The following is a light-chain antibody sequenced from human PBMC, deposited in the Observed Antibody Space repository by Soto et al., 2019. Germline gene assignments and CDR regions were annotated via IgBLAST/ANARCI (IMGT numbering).Light chain of an antibody. CDR1: QGIDSW. Sequence: DIQMTQSPSSVSASVGDRVTITCRASQGIDSWLAWYQQKPGKAPKLLIYAASNLQSGVPSRFSGSGSGIDFTLTISNLQPEDFVTYYCQQTNRFPRTFRPGTKVDIK. CDR3: QQTNRFPRT. J-gene: IGKJ3*01. V-gene: IGKV1-12*01. CDR2: AAS.